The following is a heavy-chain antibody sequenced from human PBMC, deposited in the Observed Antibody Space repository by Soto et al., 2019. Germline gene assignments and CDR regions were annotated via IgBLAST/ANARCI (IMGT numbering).Heavy chain of an antibody. CDR3: TSRDSGYDSVVY. J-gene: IGHJ4*02. D-gene: IGHD5-12*01. V-gene: IGHV3-73*02. Sequence: EVQLVESGGGLVQPGGSLKLSCAASGFTFSGSAMHWVRQASGKGLEWVGRIRSKANSYATAYAASVKGRFTISRDDSKNTAYLQMNSRKTEDTAVYYCTSRDSGYDSVVYWGQGTLVTVSS. CDR1: GFTFSGSA. CDR2: IRSKANSYAT.